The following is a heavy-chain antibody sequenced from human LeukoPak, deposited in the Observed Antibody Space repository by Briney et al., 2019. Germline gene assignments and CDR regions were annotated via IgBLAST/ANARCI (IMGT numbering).Heavy chain of an antibody. D-gene: IGHD6-6*01. CDR2: INHSGST. J-gene: IGHJ4*02. CDR3: ARVKVAARLFFRRGGYFDY. CDR1: GGSFSGYY. V-gene: IGHV4-34*01. Sequence: SETLSLTCAVYGGSFSGYYRSWIRQPPGKGLEWIGEINHSGSTNYNTSLKSRVTISVDTSKNQFSLKLSSVTAADTAVYYCARVKVAARLFFRRGGYFDYWGQGTLVTVSS.